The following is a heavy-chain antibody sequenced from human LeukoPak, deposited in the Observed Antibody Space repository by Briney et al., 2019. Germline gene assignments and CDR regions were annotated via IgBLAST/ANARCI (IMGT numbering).Heavy chain of an antibody. CDR1: GGSISSYY. CDR2: IYTSGST. CDR3: ARHVGYSYGFHFDY. D-gene: IGHD5-18*01. Sequence: SETLSLTCTVSGGSISSYYWSWIRQPAGKGLEWIGRIYTSGSTNYNPSLKSRVTISRDTSKNQFSLRLSSMTAADTAVYYCARHVGYSYGFHFDYWGQGTLVTVSS. J-gene: IGHJ4*02. V-gene: IGHV4-4*07.